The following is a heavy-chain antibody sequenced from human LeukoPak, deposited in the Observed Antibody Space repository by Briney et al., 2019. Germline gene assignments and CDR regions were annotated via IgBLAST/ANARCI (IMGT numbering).Heavy chain of an antibody. CDR1: GFTFSSYG. V-gene: IGHV3-30*02. CDR3: ARLPGFGESC. J-gene: IGHJ4*02. CDR2: IRYDGSNK. Sequence: GGSLRLSCAASGFTFSSYGMHWVRQAPGKGLEWWAFIRYDGSNKYYADSVKGRFTISRDNSKNTLYLQMNSLRAEDTAVYYCARLPGFGESCWGQGTLVTVSS. D-gene: IGHD3-10*01.